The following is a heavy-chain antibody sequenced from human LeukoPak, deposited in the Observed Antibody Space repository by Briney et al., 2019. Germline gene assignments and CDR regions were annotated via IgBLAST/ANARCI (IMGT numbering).Heavy chain of an antibody. Sequence: SETLSLTCTVSGGSISSSSYYWGWIRQPPGKGLEWIGSIYYSGSTYYNPSLKSRVTISVDTSKNQFSLKLSSVTAADTAVYYCARHIGCSSTSCYIWFDPWGQGTLVTVSS. CDR3: ARHIGCSSTSCYIWFDP. CDR1: GGSISSSSYY. CDR2: IYYSGST. J-gene: IGHJ5*02. D-gene: IGHD2-2*02. V-gene: IGHV4-39*01.